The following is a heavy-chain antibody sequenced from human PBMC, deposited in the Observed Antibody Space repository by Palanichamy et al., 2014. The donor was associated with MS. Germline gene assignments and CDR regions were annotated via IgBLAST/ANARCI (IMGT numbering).Heavy chain of an antibody. Sequence: SLTCTVSGGSISSYFWSWIRQPAGKELEWIGRISASGITNYNPSLRSRVTMSLDTSKNHFSLKLSSVTAADTALYYCGRDMSTSVDFWGQGTLVTVSS. CDR1: GGSISSYF. J-gene: IGHJ4*02. V-gene: IGHV4-4*07. CDR3: GRDMSTSVDF. D-gene: IGHD3-16*01. CDR2: ISASGIT.